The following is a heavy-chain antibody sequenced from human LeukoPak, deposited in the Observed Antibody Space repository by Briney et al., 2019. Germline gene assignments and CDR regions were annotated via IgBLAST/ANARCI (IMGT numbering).Heavy chain of an antibody. CDR3: ARGSRIAAAGNFDY. CDR1: GGSFSGYY. V-gene: IGHV4-34*01. Sequence: SSETLSLTCAVYGGSFSGYYWGWIRQPPGKGLEWIGEINHSGSTNYNPSLKSRVTISVDTSKNQFSLKLSSVTAADTAVYYCARGSRIAAAGNFDYWGQGTLVTVSS. J-gene: IGHJ4*02. CDR2: INHSGST. D-gene: IGHD6-13*01.